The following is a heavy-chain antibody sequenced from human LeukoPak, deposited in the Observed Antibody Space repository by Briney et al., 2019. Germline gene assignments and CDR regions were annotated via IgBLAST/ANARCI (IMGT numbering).Heavy chain of an antibody. V-gene: IGHV1-2*02. CDR1: GYTFTGYY. CDR3: ARDHQLPLLGWFDP. CDR2: INPNSGGT. Sequence: ASVKVSCKASGYTFTGYYIHWVRQATGQGLEWMGWINPNSGGTNYAQKFQGRVTMTRDTSISTAYMELTRLTSDDTAVYYCARDHQLPLLGWFDPWGQGTLVTVSS. D-gene: IGHD2-2*01. J-gene: IGHJ5*02.